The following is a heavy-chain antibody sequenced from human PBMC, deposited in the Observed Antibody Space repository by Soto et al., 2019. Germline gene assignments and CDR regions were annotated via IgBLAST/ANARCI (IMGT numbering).Heavy chain of an antibody. J-gene: IGHJ5*02. V-gene: IGHV1-18*04. D-gene: IGHD2-21*02. CDR3: ARGTLTAGRWFVP. CDR2: ISTFNGNT. CDR1: ASTFTGYT. Sequence: VHLVQSGTDVKEPGASVKVSCKASASTFTGYTINWVRQAPGQGLEWMGWISTFNGNTKYAGNFAGRVTMTTNTSMTTAYMELTSLTFDDTAVYFCARGTLTAGRWFVPWGQGTMVSVSS.